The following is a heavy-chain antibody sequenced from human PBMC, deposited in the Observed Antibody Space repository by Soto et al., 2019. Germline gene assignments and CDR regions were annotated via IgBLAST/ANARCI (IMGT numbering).Heavy chain of an antibody. Sequence: PTETLSLTCTVSGASMSSGGYYWTWIRQSPGKGLEWIGYIYYSGSTYYNPSLESRVAISLDTSRSQFSLTLHSVTAADTAIYYCERDRHNNFFDPWGQGNLVTVS. J-gene: IGHJ5*02. CDR1: GASMSSGGYY. CDR3: ERDRHNNFFDP. D-gene: IGHD6-6*01. V-gene: IGHV4-31*03. CDR2: IYYSGST.